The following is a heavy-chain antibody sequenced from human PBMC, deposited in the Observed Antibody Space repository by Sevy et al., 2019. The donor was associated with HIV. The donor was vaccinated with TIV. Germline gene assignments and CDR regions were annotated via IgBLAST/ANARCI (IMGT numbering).Heavy chain of an antibody. CDR3: ARGARSSSSWYYFDY. CDR2: INTNTGNP. V-gene: IGHV7-4-1*02. D-gene: IGHD6-13*01. CDR1: GYTFTSYA. J-gene: IGHJ4*02. Sequence: ASVKVSCKASGYTFTSYAMNWVRQAPGQGLEWMGWINTNTGNPTYAQGFTGRFVFSLDTSDSTAYLQISSLKAEDTAVYYCARGARSSSSWYYFDYWGQGTLVTVSS.